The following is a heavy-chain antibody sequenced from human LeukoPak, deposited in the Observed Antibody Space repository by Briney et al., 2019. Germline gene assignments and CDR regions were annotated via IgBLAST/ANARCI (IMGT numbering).Heavy chain of an antibody. J-gene: IGHJ4*02. CDR1: GFTLTIYD. CDR3: AKNHDASGYYYYFDY. V-gene: IGHV3-30*02. Sequence: GGSLRLSCAASGFTLTIYDMHWVRQAPGKELEWVAFIRYDGSIRYYVDSMKGRFTISRDNSKNTLYLQMNSLRAEDTAVYYCAKNHDASGYYYYFDYWGQGTLVTVSS. D-gene: IGHD3-22*01. CDR2: IRYDGSIR.